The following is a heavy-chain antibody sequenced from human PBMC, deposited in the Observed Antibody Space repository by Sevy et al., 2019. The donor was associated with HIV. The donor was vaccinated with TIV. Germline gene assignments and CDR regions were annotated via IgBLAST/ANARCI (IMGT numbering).Heavy chain of an antibody. CDR3: ARDPYTIFGVVRGWFDP. V-gene: IGHV3-30-3*01. CDR1: GFTFSSYA. Sequence: GGSLRLSCAASGFTFSSYAMHWVRQAPGKGLEWVAVISYDGSNKYYADSVKGRFTISRDNSKNTLYLQMNSLRAEDTAVYYCARDPYTIFGVVRGWFDPWGQEPWSPSPQ. D-gene: IGHD3-3*01. J-gene: IGHJ5*02. CDR2: ISYDGSNK.